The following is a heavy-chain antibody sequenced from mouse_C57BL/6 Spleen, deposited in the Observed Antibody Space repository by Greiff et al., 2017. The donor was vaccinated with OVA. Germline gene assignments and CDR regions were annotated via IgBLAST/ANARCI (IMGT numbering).Heavy chain of an antibody. D-gene: IGHD1-1*01. CDR3: ARQGVATSHFDY. CDR1: GFTFSSYG. CDR2: ISSGGSYT. V-gene: IGHV5-6*01. J-gene: IGHJ2*01. Sequence: EVQLVESGGDLVKPGGSLKLSCAASGFTFSSYGMSWVRQTPDKRLEWVATISSGGSYTYYPDSVKGRFTISRDNAKNTLYLQMSSLKSEDTAMYYCARQGVATSHFDYWGQGTTLTVSS.